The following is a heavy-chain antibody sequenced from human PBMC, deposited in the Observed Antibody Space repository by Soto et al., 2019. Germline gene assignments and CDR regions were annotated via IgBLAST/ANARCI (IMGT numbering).Heavy chain of an antibody. CDR2: ISNDGSET. V-gene: IGHV3-74*01. Sequence: QVPGNGPVWVARISNDGSETIYADSVEGRFTISRDNAKNTVYLEMNSLRVEDTAVYYCVRDRPHNWFDPWGQGTLVTVSS. CDR3: VRDRPHNWFDP. J-gene: IGHJ5*02.